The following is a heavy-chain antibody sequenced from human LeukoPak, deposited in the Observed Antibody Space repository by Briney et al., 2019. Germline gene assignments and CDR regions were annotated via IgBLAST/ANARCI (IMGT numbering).Heavy chain of an antibody. CDR1: GFTFDSCT. Sequence: GGSLRLSCAASGFTFDSCTMSWVRQAPGKGLEWVSAVTASGANTYYADSVKGRFTISRDNSKNTVYLQMNSLRAEDTALYYCAKRGQDIDYWGQGTLVTVSS. J-gene: IGHJ4*02. V-gene: IGHV3-23*01. CDR3: AKRGQDIDY. CDR2: VTASGANT.